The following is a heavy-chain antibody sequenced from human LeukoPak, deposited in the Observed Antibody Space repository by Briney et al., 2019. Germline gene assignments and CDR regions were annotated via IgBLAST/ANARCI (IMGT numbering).Heavy chain of an antibody. D-gene: IGHD3-9*01. V-gene: IGHV4-59*01. Sequence: SETLSLTCTVSGGSITSYYWSWIRQPPGKGLEWIGYIYYTGSTNYNPSLKRRVTISVDTSRDQFSLNLASVTAADTAVYYCARGGTYNDILSFDPWGQGTLVTVSS. CDR3: ARGGTYNDILSFDP. CDR1: GGSITSYY. J-gene: IGHJ5*02. CDR2: IYYTGST.